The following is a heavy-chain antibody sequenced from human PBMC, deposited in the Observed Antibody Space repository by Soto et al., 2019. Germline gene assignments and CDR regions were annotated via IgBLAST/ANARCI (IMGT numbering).Heavy chain of an antibody. CDR1: GHTLTEFS. J-gene: IGHJ4*02. CDR3: ARGVHYDSSGYYYFY. D-gene: IGHD3-22*01. CDR2: FDPEGGTA. V-gene: IGHV1-24*01. Sequence: ASVKVSCKLSGHTLTEFSIHWVRQAPGKGLEWMGGFDPEGGTAKYAQNFQGRITITADESTNTAYMELRSLRSQDTAVYYCARGVHYDSSGYYYFYWGQGTLVTVS.